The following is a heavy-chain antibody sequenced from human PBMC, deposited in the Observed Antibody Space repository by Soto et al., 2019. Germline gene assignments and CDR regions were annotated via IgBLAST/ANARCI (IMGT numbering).Heavy chain of an antibody. CDR3: ARVSLRGGYDVADY. CDR2: IKPDGSEK. D-gene: IGHD5-12*01. V-gene: IGHV3-7*04. Sequence: EVQLVKSGGGLVQPGGSLRLSCAGSGFRLETYWMSWVRQAPGKGLEWVANIKPDGSEKNYVDSVMGRFTISRDNANNSLNLQVNSLRAEDTAVYYCARVSLRGGYDVADYCGQGTLVTVSS. J-gene: IGHJ4*02. CDR1: GFRLETYW.